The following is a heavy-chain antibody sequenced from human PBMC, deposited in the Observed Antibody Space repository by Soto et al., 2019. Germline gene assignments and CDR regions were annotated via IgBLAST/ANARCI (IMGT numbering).Heavy chain of an antibody. CDR3: ARERLNTGWYGFDY. CDR2: VSNKNGVT. V-gene: IGHV1-18*04. CDR1: GYTFANYD. Sequence: QVQLVQSGGEVKNPGASVKVSCKTSGYTFANYDFSWVRQAPGQGLEWMGWVSNKNGVTSYAEKFRDRVTITTDTSTSTVYMELRSLTSDDTAVYFCARERLNTGWYGFDYWGQGAQVTFSS. J-gene: IGHJ4*02. D-gene: IGHD6-19*01.